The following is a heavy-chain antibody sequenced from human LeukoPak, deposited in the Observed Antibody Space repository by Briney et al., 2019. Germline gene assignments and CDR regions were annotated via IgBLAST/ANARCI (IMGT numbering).Heavy chain of an antibody. CDR1: EYTFTGYY. Sequence: ASVKVSCKASEYTFTGYYMHWVRQAPGQGLEWMGWLNPHNGDTNYVQKFQGRVTMTRDTSISTAFMELSSLRSDDTAVYYCARVDQRISFYFDYWGQGTLITVSS. D-gene: IGHD3-16*02. V-gene: IGHV1-2*02. J-gene: IGHJ4*02. CDR3: ARVDQRISFYFDY. CDR2: LNPHNGDT.